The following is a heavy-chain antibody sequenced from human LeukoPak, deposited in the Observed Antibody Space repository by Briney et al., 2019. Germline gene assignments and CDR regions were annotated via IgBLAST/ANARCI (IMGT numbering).Heavy chain of an antibody. J-gene: IGHJ5*02. V-gene: IGHV3-53*01. CDR1: GFTVSSNY. CDR3: ARDVAVAVPNWFDP. CDR2: IYSGGST. Sequence: GGSLRLSCAASGFTVSSNYMSWVRQAPGKGLEWVSVIYSGGSTYYADSVKGRFTISRDNSKNTLYLQMNSLRDEDTAVYYCARDVAVAVPNWFDPWGQGTLVTVSS. D-gene: IGHD6-19*01.